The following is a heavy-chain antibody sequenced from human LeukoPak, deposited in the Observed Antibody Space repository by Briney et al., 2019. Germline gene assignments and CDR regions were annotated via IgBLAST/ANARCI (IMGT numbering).Heavy chain of an antibody. CDR2: IYYSGST. D-gene: IGHD3-10*01. Sequence: SETLSLTCTVSGGSISSSGYYWGWIRQPPGKELEWIGIIYYSGSTYYNPSLKSRVTISVDTSKNQFSLKLSSVTAADTAVYYCARGRPSYYYGSGSVKGHNWFDPWGQGTLVTVSS. CDR1: GGSISSSGYY. J-gene: IGHJ5*02. V-gene: IGHV4-39*01. CDR3: ARGRPSYYYGSGSVKGHNWFDP.